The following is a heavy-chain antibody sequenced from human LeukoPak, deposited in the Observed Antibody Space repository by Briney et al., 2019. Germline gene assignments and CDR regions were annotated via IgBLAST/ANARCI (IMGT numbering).Heavy chain of an antibody. J-gene: IGHJ4*02. Sequence: GGSLRLSCAASGFTFSSYSMNWVRQAPGKGLEWVSYISSSSSTIYYADSVKGRFTISRDIAKNPLYLQMNSLRAEDTAVYYCARYPHLDYWGQGTLVTVSS. D-gene: IGHD2-2*01. CDR2: ISSSSSTI. CDR3: ARYPHLDY. CDR1: GFTFSSYS. V-gene: IGHV3-48*01.